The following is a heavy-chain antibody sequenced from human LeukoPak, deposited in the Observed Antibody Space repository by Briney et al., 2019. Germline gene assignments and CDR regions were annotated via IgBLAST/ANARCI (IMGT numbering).Heavy chain of an antibody. CDR1: GFTFSSYG. CDR2: IWNDGSNK. Sequence: GRSLRLSCAASGFTFSSYGMLWVRQAPGKGLEGVAVIWNDGSNKYYADSVKGRFTISRDNSKNTLDLQLNSLRAEDTAVYYCARIHSLYYYDSSGYGAFDIWGQGTMVTVSS. J-gene: IGHJ3*02. V-gene: IGHV3-33*01. D-gene: IGHD3-22*01. CDR3: ARIHSLYYYDSSGYGAFDI.